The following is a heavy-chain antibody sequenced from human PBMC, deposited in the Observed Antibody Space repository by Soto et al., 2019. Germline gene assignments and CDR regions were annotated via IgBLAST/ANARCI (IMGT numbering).Heavy chain of an antibody. CDR3: AKDLGTIFGVVITPVDV. J-gene: IGHJ6*02. CDR1: GFTFSSYA. CDR2: ISGSGGST. D-gene: IGHD3-3*01. V-gene: IGHV3-23*01. Sequence: GGSLRLSCAASGFTFSSYAMSWVRQAPGKGLEWVSAISGSGGSTYYADSVKGRFTISRDNSKNTLYLQMNSLRAEDTAVYYCAKDLGTIFGVVITPVDVWGQGTTVTVSS.